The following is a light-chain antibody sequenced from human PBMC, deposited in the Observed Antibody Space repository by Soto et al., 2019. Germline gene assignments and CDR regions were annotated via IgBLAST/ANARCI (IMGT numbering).Light chain of an antibody. CDR2: AAS. CDR3: QKYYSYPIT. V-gene: IGKV1-8*01. J-gene: IGKJ5*01. Sequence: AIRMTQSPASLSASTEDRVTITCRASQGISSYLAWYQQKPGKAPKLLIYAASTLQSGVPSRFSGSGSGTDFTLTISCLQSEEFATYYCQKYYSYPITVGKGTRLEI. CDR1: QGISSY.